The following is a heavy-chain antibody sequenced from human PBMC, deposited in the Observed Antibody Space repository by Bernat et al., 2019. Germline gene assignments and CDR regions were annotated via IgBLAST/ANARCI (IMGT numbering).Heavy chain of an antibody. CDR2: ISYDGSNK. J-gene: IGHJ3*02. V-gene: IGHV3-30*01. CDR3: ARDQRLGDYIWGSDAFDI. D-gene: IGHD3-16*01. Sequence: QVQLVESGGGVVQPGRSLRLSCAASGFTFSSYAMHWVRQAPGKGLEWVAVISYDGSNKYYADSVKGRFTISRDNSKKTLYLQMNSLRAEDTAVYYCARDQRLGDYIWGSDAFDIWGQGTMVTVSS. CDR1: GFTFSSYA.